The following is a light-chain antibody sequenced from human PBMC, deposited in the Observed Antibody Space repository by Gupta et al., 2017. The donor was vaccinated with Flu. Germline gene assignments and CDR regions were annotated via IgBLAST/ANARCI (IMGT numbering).Light chain of an antibody. Sequence: QSALTQPPSASGSPGQSATISCTVTRSDVGGYNYVSLYQQHPAKVPKVMIYEVRRRTAGVPDRFSGYKSCTTAALTVSGVQDEDDADYYCSSDAGNTYVFGAGTKVTVL. V-gene: IGLV2-8*01. J-gene: IGLJ1*01. CDR1: RSDVGGYNY. CDR3: SSDAGNTYV. CDR2: EVR.